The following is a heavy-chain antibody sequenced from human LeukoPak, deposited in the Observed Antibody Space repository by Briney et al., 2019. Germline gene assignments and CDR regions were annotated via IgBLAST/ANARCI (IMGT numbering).Heavy chain of an antibody. CDR3: ASGYGDWQEGFDP. Sequence: GGSLRLSCAASGFAFSSYEMNWVRQAPGKGLEWVSYISSSGSTIYYADSVKGRFTISRDNAKNSLYLQMNSLRAEDTAVYYCASGYGDWQEGFDPWGQGTLVTVSS. D-gene: IGHD4-17*01. J-gene: IGHJ5*02. CDR1: GFAFSSYE. V-gene: IGHV3-48*03. CDR2: ISSSGSTI.